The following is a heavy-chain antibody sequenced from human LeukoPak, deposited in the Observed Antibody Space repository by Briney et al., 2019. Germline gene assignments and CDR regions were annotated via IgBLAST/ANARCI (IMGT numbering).Heavy chain of an antibody. D-gene: IGHD4-17*01. V-gene: IGHV4-59*01. CDR2: INYSGST. CDR1: GGSISTYY. Sequence: SETLSLTCTVSGGSISTYYWSWIRQPPGKGLEWIGYINYSGSTKYNPSLKSRVTISVDTSKNQFSLKLSSVTAADTAVYFCARDPHYGDILNDPFDIWGQGTMVTVSS. J-gene: IGHJ3*02. CDR3: ARDPHYGDILNDPFDI.